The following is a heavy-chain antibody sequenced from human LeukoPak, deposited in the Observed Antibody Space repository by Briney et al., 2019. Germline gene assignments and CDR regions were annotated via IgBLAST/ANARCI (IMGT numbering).Heavy chain of an antibody. Sequence: GGSLRLSCSASGFTFSSYAMHWVRQAPGKGLEYVSAISSNGGSTYYADSVKGRFTISRDNSKKTLYLQMSSLRAEDTAVYNSVNSGIIITFVGEGLGAFDTWGQGTMVTVSS. V-gene: IGHV3-64D*06. CDR2: ISSNGGST. J-gene: IGHJ3*02. D-gene: IGHD3-16*01. CDR1: GFTFSSYA. CDR3: VNSGIIITFVGEGLGAFDT.